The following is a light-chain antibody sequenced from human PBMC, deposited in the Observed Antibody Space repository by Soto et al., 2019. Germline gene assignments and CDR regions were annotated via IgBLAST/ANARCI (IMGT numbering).Light chain of an antibody. CDR2: DSN. J-gene: IGLJ1*01. Sequence: QSVLTQPPSVSGAPGQRVTISCTGSSSNIGAGSDVHWYRQLPGAAPKFLISDSNHRPSGVPDRFSVSKFGASASLAITGLRAEDEGDYFCQSYGTSLSGLYVFGTGTKLTVL. CDR1: SSNIGAGSD. V-gene: IGLV1-40*01. CDR3: QSYGTSLSGLYV.